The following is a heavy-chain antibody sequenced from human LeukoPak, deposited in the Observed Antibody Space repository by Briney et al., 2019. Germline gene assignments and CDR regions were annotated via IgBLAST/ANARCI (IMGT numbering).Heavy chain of an antibody. V-gene: IGHV1-2*02. Sequence: ASVRVSCKTSGYSFTAYYIVWVRQAPGQGLEWMGWINPDRGDSNFEQKFQGRISMTRDTPISTAYLELSSLTSDDTALYYCARPYSRSSIDGFDIWGQGTMVTVSS. CDR3: ARPYSRSSIDGFDI. CDR1: GYSFTAYY. CDR2: INPDRGDS. D-gene: IGHD6-6*01. J-gene: IGHJ3*02.